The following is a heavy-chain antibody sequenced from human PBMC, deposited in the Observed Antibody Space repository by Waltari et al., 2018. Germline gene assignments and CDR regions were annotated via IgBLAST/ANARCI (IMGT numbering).Heavy chain of an antibody. V-gene: IGHV4-38-2*02. CDR1: GYSISSGYY. J-gene: IGHJ4*02. D-gene: IGHD1-20*01. Sequence: QVQLQESGPGLVKPSETLSLTCAVSGYSISSGYYWGWIRQPPGKGLEWIGSIYHSGSTFYNPSLKSRVTISVDTSKNQFSLKLSSVTAAYTAVYYCARDTPAPRITGATSVDYWGQGTLVTVSS. CDR3: ARDTPAPRITGATSVDY. CDR2: IYHSGST.